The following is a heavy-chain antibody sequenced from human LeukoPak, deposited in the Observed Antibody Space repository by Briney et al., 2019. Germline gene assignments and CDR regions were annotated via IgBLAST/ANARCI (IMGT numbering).Heavy chain of an antibody. CDR1: GFTFSSYW. Sequence: HPGGSLRLSCAASGFTFSSYWMSWVRQAPGKGLEWVANIKQDGSEKYYVDSVKGRFTISRDNAKNSLYLQMNSLRAEDTAVYYCARAYDSSGYYLFDYWDQGTLVTVSS. CDR3: ARAYDSSGYYLFDY. D-gene: IGHD3-22*01. CDR2: IKQDGSEK. V-gene: IGHV3-7*04. J-gene: IGHJ4*02.